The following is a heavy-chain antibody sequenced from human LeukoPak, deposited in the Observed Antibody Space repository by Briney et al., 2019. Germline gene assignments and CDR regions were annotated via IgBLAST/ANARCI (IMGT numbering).Heavy chain of an antibody. CDR3: ARCIVATSPYYYYYYYMDV. Sequence: ASVKVSCKASGYTFTSYDINWVRQATGQGLEWMGWMNPNSGNTGYAQKFQGRVTITRNTSISTAYMELSSLRSEDTAVYYCARCIVATSPYYYYYYYMDVWGKGTRVTVSS. D-gene: IGHD5-12*01. CDR1: GYTFTSYD. V-gene: IGHV1-8*03. CDR2: MNPNSGNT. J-gene: IGHJ6*03.